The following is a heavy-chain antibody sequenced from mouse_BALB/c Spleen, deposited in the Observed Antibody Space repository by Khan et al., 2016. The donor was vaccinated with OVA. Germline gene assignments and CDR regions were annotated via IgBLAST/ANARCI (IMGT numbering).Heavy chain of an antibody. CDR3: AREASSWDFSFPY. V-gene: IGHV1S136*01. CDR1: GYTFTNYV. D-gene: IGHD4-1*01. Sequence: MQLEESGPELVEPGASVKMSCKASGYTFTNYVMHWVKQKPGQGLEWIGYINPYNAGTRYNEKFKGKATLTSDISSTTAYMELSSLTSEDSAVYYCAREASSWDFSFPYWGQGTLVTVST. CDR2: INPYNAGT. J-gene: IGHJ3*01.